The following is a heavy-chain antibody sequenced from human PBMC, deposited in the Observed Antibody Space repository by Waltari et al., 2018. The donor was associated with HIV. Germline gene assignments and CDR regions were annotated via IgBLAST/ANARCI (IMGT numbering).Heavy chain of an antibody. CDR2: ISYHGDNQ. Sequence: VLLVQSGGGVVQPGRSLRLSCVASGFSFRDHGMHWVRQAPGKGLEWVAVISYHGDNQYYTDSVRGRFTISRDNSNNTLYLQMNSLRVDDTSVYYCVKSRGANSGGGLDVWGQGTTVTVSS. CDR3: VKSRGANSGGGLDV. V-gene: IGHV3-30*18. CDR1: GFSFRDHG. J-gene: IGHJ6*02. D-gene: IGHD2-15*01.